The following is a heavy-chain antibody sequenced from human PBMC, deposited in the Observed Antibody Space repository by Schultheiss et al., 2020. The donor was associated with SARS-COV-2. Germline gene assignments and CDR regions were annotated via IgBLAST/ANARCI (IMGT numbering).Heavy chain of an antibody. Sequence: SETLSLTCTVSGGSVSSGSYYWSWIRQPPGKGLEWIGYIYYSGSTNYNPSLTSRVTISVDTSKNQFSLNLRSVTAADTAVYYCARGFRYSYGGWFDPWGQGTLVTVSS. CDR3: ARGFRYSYGGWFDP. CDR2: IYYSGST. CDR1: GGSVSSGSYY. V-gene: IGHV4-61*01. D-gene: IGHD5-18*01. J-gene: IGHJ5*02.